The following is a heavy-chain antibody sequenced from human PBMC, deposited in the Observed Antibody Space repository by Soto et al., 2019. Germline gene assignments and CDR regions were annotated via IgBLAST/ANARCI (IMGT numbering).Heavy chain of an antibody. CDR2: IIPIFGTA. Sequence: QVQLVQSGAEVKKPGSSVKVSCKASGGTFSSYAISWLRQAPGQVLEWMGGIIPIFGTANYAQKFQGRGTITADDSTSTAYIELSSLRSEETAVYYCASGHTYYYDSSFYPVGMDVWGQGTTVTVSS. CDR3: ASGHTYYYDSSFYPVGMDV. J-gene: IGHJ6*02. CDR1: GGTFSSYA. V-gene: IGHV1-69*01. D-gene: IGHD3-22*01.